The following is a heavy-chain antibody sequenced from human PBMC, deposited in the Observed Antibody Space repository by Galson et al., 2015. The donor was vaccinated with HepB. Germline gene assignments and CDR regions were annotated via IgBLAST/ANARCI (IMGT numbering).Heavy chain of an antibody. CDR1: GFTFSSYA. J-gene: IGHJ4*02. D-gene: IGHD5-18*01. CDR3: AKDILEVTYFDY. V-gene: IGHV3-30*04. Sequence: SLRLSCAASGFTFSSYAMHWVRQAPGKGLEWVAVISYDGSNKYYADSVKGRFTISRDNSKNTLYLQMNSLRAEDTAVYYCAKDILEVTYFDYWGQGTLVTVPS. CDR2: ISYDGSNK.